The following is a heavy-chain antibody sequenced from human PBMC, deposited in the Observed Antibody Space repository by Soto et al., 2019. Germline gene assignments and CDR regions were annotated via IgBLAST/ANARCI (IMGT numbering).Heavy chain of an antibody. Sequence: QVQLVQSGAEVRKPGASVKVSCKASGYTFASYGISWVRQAPGQGLEWLGWISAYNGNTNYAQKLQGIVTMNTDTSTSTAYMELRSLRSDDTAVYYCARDGIAARPGDYWGQGTLVTVSS. D-gene: IGHD6-6*01. CDR3: ARDGIAARPGDY. CDR2: ISAYNGNT. CDR1: GYTFASYG. J-gene: IGHJ4*02. V-gene: IGHV1-18*01.